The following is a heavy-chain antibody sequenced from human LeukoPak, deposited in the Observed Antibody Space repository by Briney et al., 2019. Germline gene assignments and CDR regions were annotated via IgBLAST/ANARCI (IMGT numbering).Heavy chain of an antibody. Sequence: PSETLSLTCTVSGGSISSYYWSWIRQPPGKGLEWIGYIYYSGSTNYNPSLKSRVTISVDTSKNQFSLKLSSVTAADTAVYNCARRRNYYYGMDVWGQGTTVTVSS. CDR3: ARRRNYYYGMDV. CDR1: GGSISSYY. J-gene: IGHJ6*02. CDR2: IYYSGST. V-gene: IGHV4-59*08.